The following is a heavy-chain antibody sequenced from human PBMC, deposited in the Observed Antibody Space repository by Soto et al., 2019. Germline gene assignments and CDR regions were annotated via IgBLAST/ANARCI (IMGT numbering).Heavy chain of an antibody. CDR2: IWYDGSNK. Sequence: QVQLVESGGGVVQPGRSLRLSCAASGFTFSSYGMHWVRQAPGKGLEWVAVIWYDGSNKYYADSVKGRFTISRDNSKNTLYLQMNGVRAEDTAVYYCARDPLSSSSWSPPGWYFDLWGRGTLVTVSS. J-gene: IGHJ2*01. D-gene: IGHD6-13*01. CDR3: ARDPLSSSSWSPPGWYFDL. V-gene: IGHV3-33*01. CDR1: GFTFSSYG.